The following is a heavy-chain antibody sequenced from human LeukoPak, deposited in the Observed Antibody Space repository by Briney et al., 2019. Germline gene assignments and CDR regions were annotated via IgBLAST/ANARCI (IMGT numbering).Heavy chain of an antibody. V-gene: IGHV3-21*01. J-gene: IGHJ3*02. CDR3: ARHDGGVNAFDI. CDR2: ISSSSYI. Sequence: GGSLRLSCSAPEFSFSNYSMNWVRQAPGKGLDWVSSISSSSYIYYADSVRGRFTISRDNAKNSRYLQMNSLRAEDTAVYYCARHDGGVNAFDIWGQGTMVTVFS. D-gene: IGHD3-3*01. CDR1: EFSFSNYS.